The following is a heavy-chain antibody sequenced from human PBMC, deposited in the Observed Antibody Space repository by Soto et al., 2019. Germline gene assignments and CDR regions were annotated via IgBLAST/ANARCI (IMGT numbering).Heavy chain of an antibody. CDR3: ARFIPDHWGYFPWFHX. CDR2: IFDTGDT. Sequence: PSETLSLTCTVSGGSISRFYWSWLRQPPGKGLEWIFDIFDTGDTKYKPSLKSRLTISVDTTKKQFSLNLSSVTAADTAVYFCARFIPDHWGYFPWFHXWGQGTLVTVSX. J-gene: IGHJ5*02. CDR1: GGSISRFY. V-gene: IGHV4-59*01. D-gene: IGHD7-27*01.